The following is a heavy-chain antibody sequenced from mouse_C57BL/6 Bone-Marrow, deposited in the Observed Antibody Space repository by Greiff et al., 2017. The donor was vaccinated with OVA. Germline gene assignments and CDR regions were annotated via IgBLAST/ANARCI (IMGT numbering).Heavy chain of an antibody. CDR2: ISSGGSYT. J-gene: IGHJ3*01. CDR1: GFTFSSYG. V-gene: IGHV5-6*01. CDR3: ARPSLPWFAY. Sequence: EVQGVESGGDLVKPGGSLKLSCAASGFTFSSYGMSWVRQTPDKRLEWVATISSGGSYTYYPDSVKGRVTISRDNAKNTRYLQMSSLKSEDTAMYYCARPSLPWFAYWGKGTLVTVSA.